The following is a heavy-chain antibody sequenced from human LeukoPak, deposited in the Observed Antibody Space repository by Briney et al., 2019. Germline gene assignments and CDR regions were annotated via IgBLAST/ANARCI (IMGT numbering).Heavy chain of an antibody. J-gene: IGHJ6*03. CDR2: MNPNSGNT. CDR1: GGTFSSYA. CDR3: ARLKRGYSSGWYAYYYYMDV. D-gene: IGHD6-19*01. Sequence: ASVKVSCKASGGTFSSYAISWVRQATGQGLEWMGWMNPNSGNTGYAQKFQGRVTITRNTSISTAYMELSSLRSEDTAVYYCARLKRGYSSGWYAYYYYMDVWGKGTTVTVSS. V-gene: IGHV1-8*03.